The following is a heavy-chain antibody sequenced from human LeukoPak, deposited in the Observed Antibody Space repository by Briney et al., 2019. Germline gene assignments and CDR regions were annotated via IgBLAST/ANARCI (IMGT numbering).Heavy chain of an antibody. J-gene: IGHJ4*02. D-gene: IGHD6-6*01. CDR3: ARSPRDIAARLNPFDY. CDR1: GGTFSSNA. Sequence: SVKVSCKASGGTFSSNAISCVRQAPGQGLEWMGGIIPIFGTANYAQKFQGRVTITTDESTSTAYMELSSLRSEDTAVYYCARSPRDIAARLNPFDYWGQGTLVTVSS. V-gene: IGHV1-69*05. CDR2: IIPIFGTA.